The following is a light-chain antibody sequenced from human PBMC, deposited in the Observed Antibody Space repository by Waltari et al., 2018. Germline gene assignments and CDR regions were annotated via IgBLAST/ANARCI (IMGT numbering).Light chain of an antibody. CDR1: NIGGKN. Sequence: SYELTQPLSVSVVLGQTATISCGGHNIGGKNVHWYQQKTGQAPVLVIHRDANRPSGIPEQFSGSNSGNTATLTITRAQAGDEADYYCQVWDSSSVVFGGGTKLIVL. V-gene: IGLV3-9*01. J-gene: IGLJ2*01. CDR3: QVWDSSSVV. CDR2: RDA.